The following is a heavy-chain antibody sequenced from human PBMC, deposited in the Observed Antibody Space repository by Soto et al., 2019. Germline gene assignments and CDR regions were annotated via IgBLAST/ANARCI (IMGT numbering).Heavy chain of an antibody. CDR3: ARHSLALRKNNWFDP. CDR2: IFYLGSS. D-gene: IGHD3-3*02. Sequence: PSETLSLTCPVSGDSIISSDFYWGWVRQPPVKGLEWIGSIFYLGSSYYNPSLKSRVTMSVYTSKNQFSLRLRSVTAADTALYFCARHSLALRKNNWFDPWGQGIMVTVSS. CDR1: GDSIISSDFY. J-gene: IGHJ5*02. V-gene: IGHV4-39*01.